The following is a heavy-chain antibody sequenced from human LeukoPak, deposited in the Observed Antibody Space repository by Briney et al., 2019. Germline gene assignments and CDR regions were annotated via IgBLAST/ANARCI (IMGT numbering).Heavy chain of an antibody. D-gene: IGHD6-6*01. CDR2: ISSRSDFI. Sequence: PGGSLRLSCAASGFPFSSYDLNWVRQAPGKGLEWVSCISSRSDFIYYADSLKGRFTISRDNAKNSLYLQMNSLRAEDTAVYYCARDDQGSSGWYYFDYWGQGTLVTVSS. V-gene: IGHV3-21*01. CDR3: ARDDQGSSGWYYFDY. J-gene: IGHJ4*02. CDR1: GFPFSSYD.